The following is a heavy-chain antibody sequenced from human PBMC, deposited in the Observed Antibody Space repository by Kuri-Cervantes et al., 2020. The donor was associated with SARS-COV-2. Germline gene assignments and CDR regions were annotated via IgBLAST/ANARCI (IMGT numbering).Heavy chain of an antibody. D-gene: IGHD3-16*01. CDR3: ARDLGVAPDF. CDR2: IKGGSGTT. J-gene: IGHJ4*02. CDR1: GFSFSSYG. Sequence: GESLKISCAASGFSFSSYGMSWVRQAPGKGLEWVSCIKGGSGTTYYAASVKGRFTVSRDNAKNTLYLLMSSLRVEDTAMYYCARDLGVAPDFWGQGTQVTVSS. V-gene: IGHV3-23*01.